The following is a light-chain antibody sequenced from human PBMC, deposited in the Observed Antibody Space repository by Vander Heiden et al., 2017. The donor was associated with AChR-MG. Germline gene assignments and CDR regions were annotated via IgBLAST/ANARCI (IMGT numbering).Light chain of an antibody. CDR2: DVS. CDR3: SAYTRRNTVI. CDR1: SGDVGAYEY. V-gene: IGLV2-14*03. J-gene: IGLJ2*01. Sequence: QSALTQPASVSGSPGQSITISCTGPSGDVGAYEYVSWYQQHPDKAPKLMIFDVSSRPSGVSPRFSGSKSGDTASLTISGLQAEDEADYYCSAYTRRNTVIFGGGTKLTVL.